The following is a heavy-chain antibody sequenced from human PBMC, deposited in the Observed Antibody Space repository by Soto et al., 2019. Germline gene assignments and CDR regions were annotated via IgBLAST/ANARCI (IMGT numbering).Heavy chain of an antibody. CDR2: INPSDGST. J-gene: IGHJ4*02. D-gene: IGHD3-22*01. CDR1: GYIFNSNY. Sequence: QVQLVQSGAEVKEPVASVKISCKASGYIFNSNYMQWVRQAPGQAPEWVGIINPSDGSTTYAQTFQGRVTLTRATSTSTVYTDLSSLRSDDTAVYYCVRRSTGYFFDYWGQGTLVTVSS. V-gene: IGHV1-46*02. CDR3: VRRSTGYFFDY.